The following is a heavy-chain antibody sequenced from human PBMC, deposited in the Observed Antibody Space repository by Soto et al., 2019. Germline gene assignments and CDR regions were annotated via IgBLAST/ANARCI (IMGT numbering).Heavy chain of an antibody. J-gene: IGHJ6*02. D-gene: IGHD6-13*01. CDR2: ISSSSSYI. CDR1: GFTFSSYS. CDR3: ARGKDNPLPTQIAANIYYGMDV. V-gene: IGHV3-21*01. Sequence: GGSLRLSCAASGFTFSSYSMNWVRQAPGKGLEWVSSISSSSSYIYYADSVKGRFTISRDNAKNSLYLQMNSLRAEDTAVYYCARGKDNPLPTQIAANIYYGMDVWGQGTTVTVSS.